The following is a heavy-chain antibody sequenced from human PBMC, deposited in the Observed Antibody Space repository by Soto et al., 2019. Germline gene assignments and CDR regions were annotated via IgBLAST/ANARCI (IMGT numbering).Heavy chain of an antibody. CDR2: IYPGDSDT. CDR1: GYSFTSYW. V-gene: IGHV5-51*01. J-gene: IGHJ4*02. CDR3: ARPIMVRGVIIGLDY. D-gene: IGHD3-10*01. Sequence: PGESLKISCKGSGYSFTSYWIGWVRQMPGKGLEWMGIIYPGDSDTRYSPSFQGQVTISADKSISTAYLQWSSLKASDTAMYYCARPIMVRGVIIGLDYWGQGTLVTVSS.